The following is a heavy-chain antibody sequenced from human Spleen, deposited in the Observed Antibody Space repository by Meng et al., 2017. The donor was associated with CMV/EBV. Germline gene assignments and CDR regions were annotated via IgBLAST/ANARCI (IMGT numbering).Heavy chain of an antibody. CDR1: GLTFSSYS. V-gene: IGHV3-48*04. D-gene: IGHD2-2*01. Sequence: GESLKISCAASGLTFSSYSMNWVRQAPGKGLEWVSYISSASSTIYYADSVKGRFTMSRDNAKNSLYLQMNSLRGEDTAVYYCARDRGGDCNSTSCYLNGMDVWGQGTTVTVSS. J-gene: IGHJ6*02. CDR2: ISSASSTI. CDR3: ARDRGGDCNSTSCYLNGMDV.